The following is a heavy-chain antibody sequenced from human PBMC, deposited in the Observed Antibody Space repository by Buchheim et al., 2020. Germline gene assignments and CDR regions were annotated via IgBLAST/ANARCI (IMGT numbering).Heavy chain of an antibody. CDR3: ARVKAVTTSYYYYYYGMDV. Sequence: QVQLQQWGAGLLKPSETLSLTCAVYGGSFSGYYWSWIRQPPGKGLEWIGEINHSGSTNYNPSLTSRVTISVDTSKNQFSLKLSSVTAADTAVYYCARVKAVTTSYYYYYYGMDVWGQGTT. CDR2: INHSGST. V-gene: IGHV4-34*01. D-gene: IGHD4-17*01. CDR1: GGSFSGYY. J-gene: IGHJ6*02.